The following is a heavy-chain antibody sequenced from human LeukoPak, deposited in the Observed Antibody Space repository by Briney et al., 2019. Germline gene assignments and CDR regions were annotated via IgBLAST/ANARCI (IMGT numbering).Heavy chain of an antibody. CDR3: ARLGQSDYGD. CDR1: GFIVSSNY. J-gene: IGHJ4*02. V-gene: IGHV3-53*01. Sequence: LSGGSLRLSCAASGFIVSSNYMSWVRQAPGKGLEWVSVIYSDDSTYYADSVKGRFTISRDNSKNTLYLQMNSPRAQDTAVYYCARLGQSDYGDWGQGTLVTVSS. D-gene: IGHD4-17*01. CDR2: IYSDDST.